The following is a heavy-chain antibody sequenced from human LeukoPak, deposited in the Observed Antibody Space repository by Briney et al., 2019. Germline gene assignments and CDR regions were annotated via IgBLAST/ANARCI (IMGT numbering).Heavy chain of an antibody. D-gene: IGHD6-19*01. V-gene: IGHV4-39*01. CDR1: GGSISSSSYY. CDR2: IYYSGSGRT. CDR3: ARHPSSGWTFFDY. Sequence: SETLSLTCTVSGGSISSSSYYWGWIRQPPGKGLEWIGSIYYSGSGRTYYNPSLKSRVTISVDTSKNQFSLKLSSVTAADMAVFYCARHPSSGWTFFDYWGQGTLVTVSS. J-gene: IGHJ4*02.